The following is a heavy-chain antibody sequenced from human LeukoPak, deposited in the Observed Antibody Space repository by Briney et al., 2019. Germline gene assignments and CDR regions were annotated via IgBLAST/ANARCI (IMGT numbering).Heavy chain of an antibody. V-gene: IGHV1-24*01. CDR2: FDPEDGET. CDR1: GYTLTELS. J-gene: IGHJ4*02. Sequence: ASVKVSCKVSGYTLTELSMHWVRQAPGKGLEWMGGFDPEDGETIYAQKFQGRVTMTEDTSTDTAYMELSSLRSEDTAVYYCATERPGYYYDSSGYNFDYWGQGTLVTVSS. D-gene: IGHD3-22*01. CDR3: ATERPGYYYDSSGYNFDY.